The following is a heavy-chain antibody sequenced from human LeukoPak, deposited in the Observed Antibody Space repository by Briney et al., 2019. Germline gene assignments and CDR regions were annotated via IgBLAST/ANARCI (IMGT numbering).Heavy chain of an antibody. Sequence: SETLSLTCTVSGGSISGYYWNWIRQPAGKGLEWIGRIYTNVITNYNPSLKSRVTMSVDTSKNQFSLMLSSVTAADTAVYYCARDGRGGYKNFDYWGQGTLVTVSS. CDR3: ARDGRGGYKNFDY. CDR2: IYTNVIT. J-gene: IGHJ4*02. CDR1: GGSISGYY. V-gene: IGHV4-4*07. D-gene: IGHD5-24*01.